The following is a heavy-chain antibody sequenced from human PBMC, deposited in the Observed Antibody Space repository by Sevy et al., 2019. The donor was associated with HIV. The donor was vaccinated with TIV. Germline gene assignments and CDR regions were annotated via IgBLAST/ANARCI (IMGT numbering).Heavy chain of an antibody. D-gene: IGHD6-19*01. CDR1: GYSFTSYW. J-gene: IGHJ3*02. CDR2: IYPGDSDT. V-gene: IGHV5-51*01. CDR3: ARTRSIAVADIRPDAFDI. Sequence: GESLKISCKGSGYSFTSYWIGWVRQMPGKGLEWMGIIYPGDSDTRYSPSFQGQVTISADKSISTAYLQWSSLKASDTAMYYCARTRSIAVADIRPDAFDIWGQGTMVTVSS.